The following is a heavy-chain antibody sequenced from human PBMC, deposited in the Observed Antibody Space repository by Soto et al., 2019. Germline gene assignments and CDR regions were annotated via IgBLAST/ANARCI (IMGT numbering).Heavy chain of an antibody. CDR1: GFPFGDYT. V-gene: IGHV3-49*03. CDR3: TSPRWIKRGPCFDS. Sequence: PGGSLRLSCAASGFPFGDYTMSLFRQSPGKGLEWVGFIRIKAYGGAIEYAASVKGRFVISRDDSKSIAYLQLKSLKTEDTAVYYCTSPRWIKRGPCFDSWGQGNMVAVSS. D-gene: IGHD5-18*01. CDR2: IRIKAYGGAI. J-gene: IGHJ4*02.